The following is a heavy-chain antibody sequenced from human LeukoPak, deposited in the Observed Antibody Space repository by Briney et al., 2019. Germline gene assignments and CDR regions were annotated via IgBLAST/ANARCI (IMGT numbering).Heavy chain of an antibody. D-gene: IGHD3-9*01. Sequence: AASVKVSCKASGYAFTSYGINWVRQAPGQGLEWMGWISGYNGNTKYPQKLQGRVTMTTDTSTSTAYMELRSLRSDDTAVYYCARDQGDILTGSDYWGQGTLVTVSS. CDR1: GYAFTSYG. CDR2: ISGYNGNT. J-gene: IGHJ4*02. CDR3: ARDQGDILTGSDY. V-gene: IGHV1-18*01.